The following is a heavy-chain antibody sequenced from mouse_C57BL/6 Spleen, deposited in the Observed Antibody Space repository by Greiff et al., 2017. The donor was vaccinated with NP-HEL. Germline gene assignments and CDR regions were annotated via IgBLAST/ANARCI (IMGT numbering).Heavy chain of an antibody. V-gene: IGHV7-3*01. CDR3: ARYRDYDRDYAMDY. D-gene: IGHD2-4*01. J-gene: IGHJ4*01. CDR2: IRNKANGYTT. Sequence: EVKLVESGGGLVQPGGSLSLCCAASGFTFTDYYMSWVRQPPGKALEWLGFIRNKANGYTTEYSASVKGRFTISRDNSQSILYLQMNALRAEDSATYYCARYRDYDRDYAMDYWGQGTSVTVSS. CDR1: GFTFTDYY.